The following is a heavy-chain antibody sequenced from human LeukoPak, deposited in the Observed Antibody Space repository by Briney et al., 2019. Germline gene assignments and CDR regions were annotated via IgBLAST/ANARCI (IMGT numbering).Heavy chain of an antibody. V-gene: IGHV4-30-4*08. CDR1: GGSISSDDYY. J-gene: IGHJ6*03. CDR2: IYYSGST. D-gene: IGHD3-10*01. Sequence: KSSETLSLTCTVSGGSISSDDYYWRWIRQPPGKGLEWIGYIYYSGSTYYNPSLKSRVTISVDTSKNQFSLKLSSVTAADTAVYYCARVHYGSGSLYYYYYYMDVWGKGTTVTVSS. CDR3: ARVHYGSGSLYYYYYYMDV.